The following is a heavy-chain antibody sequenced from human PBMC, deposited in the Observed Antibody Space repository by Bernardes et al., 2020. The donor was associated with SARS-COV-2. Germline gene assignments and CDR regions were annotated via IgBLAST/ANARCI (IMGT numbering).Heavy chain of an antibody. J-gene: IGHJ6*02. D-gene: IGHD6-13*01. CDR3: ARGGYSRPLVYYYGMDV. CDR2: IIPIFGTA. CDR1: GGTFSSYA. Sequence: SVKVSCKASGGTFSSYAISWVRQAPGQGLEWMGGIIPIFGTANYAQKFQGRVTITADESTSTAYMELSSLRSEDTAVYYCARGGYSRPLVYYYGMDVWGQGTTVTVSS. V-gene: IGHV1-69*13.